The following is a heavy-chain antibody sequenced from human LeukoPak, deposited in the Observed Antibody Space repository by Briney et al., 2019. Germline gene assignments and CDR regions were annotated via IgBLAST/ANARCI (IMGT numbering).Heavy chain of an antibody. V-gene: IGHV3-23*01. CDR1: GFTFSSYA. CDR3: AKHLLVGGTRVAYAFDI. J-gene: IGHJ3*02. D-gene: IGHD1-26*01. Sequence: GGSLRLSCAASGFTFSSYAMSWVRQAPGKGLEWVSLISGITTNTYYADSVKGRFTISRDNSKNTLDLQMNSLRAEDTAGYYCAKHLLVGGTRVAYAFDIWGRGTMVTVSS. CDR2: ISGITTNT.